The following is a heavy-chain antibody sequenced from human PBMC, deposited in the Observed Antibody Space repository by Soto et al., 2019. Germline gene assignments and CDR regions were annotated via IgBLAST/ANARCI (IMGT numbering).Heavy chain of an antibody. J-gene: IGHJ3*02. CDR1: GGSISNGDYH. Sequence: QLQLQESGPGLVKPSETLSLICTVSGGSISNGDYHWGWIRLPPGEGLEWIGSINYSGNTHYNPSLTRRVTMSVDSSKNQFSLNLKSVTAADTAVYYCARQIGRNLWAFYIWGQGTMVTVSS. CDR2: INYSGNT. D-gene: IGHD1-1*01. CDR3: ARQIGRNLWAFYI. V-gene: IGHV4-39*01.